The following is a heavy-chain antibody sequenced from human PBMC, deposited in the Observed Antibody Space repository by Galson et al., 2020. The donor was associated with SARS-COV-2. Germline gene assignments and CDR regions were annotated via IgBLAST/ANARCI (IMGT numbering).Heavy chain of an antibody. Sequence: ASVKVSCKASGYTFTTYGFIWVRQAPGQGLEWMGWISAYNGNTNYPQRLQRRVTMTTDTSTSTAYMELTSLRSDDTAVYYCARVVGATPSDYWGQGTLVTVSS. CDR2: ISAYNGNT. CDR1: GYTFTTYG. J-gene: IGHJ4*02. D-gene: IGHD1-26*01. CDR3: ARVVGATPSDY. V-gene: IGHV1-18*01.